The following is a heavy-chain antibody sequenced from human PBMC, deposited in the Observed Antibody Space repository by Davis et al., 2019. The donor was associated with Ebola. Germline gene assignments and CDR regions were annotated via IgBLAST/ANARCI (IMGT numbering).Heavy chain of an antibody. CDR1: GGSVSSGSYY. CDR3: ASGIAASPIDY. J-gene: IGHJ4*02. V-gene: IGHV4-61*01. Sequence: GSLRLSCTVSGGSVSSGSYYWSWIRQPPGKGLEWIGYIYYSGSTNYNPSLKSRVTISVDTSKNQFSLKLSSVTAADTAVYYCASGIAASPIDYWGQGTLVTVSS. CDR2: IYYSGST. D-gene: IGHD6-6*01.